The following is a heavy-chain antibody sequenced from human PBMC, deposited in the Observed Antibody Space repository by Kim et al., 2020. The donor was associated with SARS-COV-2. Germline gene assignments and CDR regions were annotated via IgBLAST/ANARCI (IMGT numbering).Heavy chain of an antibody. V-gene: IGHV4-31*03. CDR1: GGSISSGGYY. CDR3: ARAASTIFGVVNHFDY. D-gene: IGHD3-3*01. CDR2: IYYSGST. Sequence: SETLSLTCTVSGGSISSGGYYWSWIRQHPGKGLEWIGYIYYSGSTYYNPSLKSRVTISVDTSKNQFSPKLSSVTAADTAVYYCARAASTIFGVVNHFDYWGQGTLVTVSS. J-gene: IGHJ4*02.